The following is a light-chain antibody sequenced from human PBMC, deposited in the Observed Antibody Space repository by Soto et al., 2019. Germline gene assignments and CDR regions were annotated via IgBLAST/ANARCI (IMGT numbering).Light chain of an antibody. CDR3: SSYTVNSVTLYV. J-gene: IGLJ1*01. CDR2: EVS. Sequence: QSALTQPASVSGSPGQSITISCTGTSSDIGTYNYVSWYQQHPGKAPKVMIYEVSNRPSGVSNRFSGSKSGNTASLTISGLQAEDEADYYCSSYTVNSVTLYVFGTGTKVTIL. CDR1: SSDIGTYNY. V-gene: IGLV2-14*01.